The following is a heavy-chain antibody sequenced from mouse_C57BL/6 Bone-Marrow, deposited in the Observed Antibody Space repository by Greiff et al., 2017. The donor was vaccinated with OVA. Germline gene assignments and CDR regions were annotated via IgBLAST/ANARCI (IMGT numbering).Heavy chain of an antibody. CDR1: GYTFTDYY. V-gene: IGHV1-19*01. CDR2: INPYNGGT. CDR3: ARGGSIYYDYDGLAY. Sequence: EVMLVESGPVLVKPGASVKMSCKASGYTFTDYYMNWVKQSPGKSLEWIGVINPYNGGTSYNQKFTGKATLTVDKSSSTAYMELNSLTSEDSAGYYGARGGSIYYDYDGLAYWGQGTLVTVSA. J-gene: IGHJ3*01. D-gene: IGHD2-4*01.